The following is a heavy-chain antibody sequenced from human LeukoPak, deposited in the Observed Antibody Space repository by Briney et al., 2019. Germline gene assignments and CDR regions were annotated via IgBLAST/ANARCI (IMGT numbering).Heavy chain of an antibody. Sequence: PGGSLRLSCAASGFTFSTYWMSWVRQAPGKGLEWVANIQQDGNEKYYVDSVKGRFTISRDNAKNSLYLQMNSLRVEDTAVYYCATQSYGAFDYWGQGALVTVSS. CDR3: ATQSYGAFDY. D-gene: IGHD4-17*01. J-gene: IGHJ4*02. V-gene: IGHV3-7*01. CDR2: IQQDGNEK. CDR1: GFTFSTYW.